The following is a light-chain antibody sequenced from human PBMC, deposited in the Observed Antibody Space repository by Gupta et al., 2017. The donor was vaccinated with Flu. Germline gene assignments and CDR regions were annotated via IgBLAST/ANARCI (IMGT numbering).Light chain of an antibody. Sequence: AWYQQRPGQTPKLLMYSTSRLDTGVPESFRGSGSGTDFTIIISSLQAEDLAYYCWQQDNCYSPTFGQGTTVEIK. CDR2: STS. J-gene: IGKJ1*01. V-gene: IGKV1-5*03. CDR3: QQDNCYSPT.